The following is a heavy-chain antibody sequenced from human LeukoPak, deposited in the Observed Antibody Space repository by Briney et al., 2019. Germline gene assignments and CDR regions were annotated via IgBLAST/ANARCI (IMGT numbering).Heavy chain of an antibody. CDR1: GFTFSGSA. D-gene: IGHD4-17*01. Sequence: PGGSLRLSCAASGFTFSGSAMHWVRQASGKGLEWVGRIRSKANSYATAYAASVKGRFTISRDDSKNTAYLQMNSLKTEDTAVYYCTNDYGDYRGAFDIWGQGTMVTVSS. CDR2: IRSKANSYAT. J-gene: IGHJ3*02. CDR3: TNDYGDYRGAFDI. V-gene: IGHV3-73*01.